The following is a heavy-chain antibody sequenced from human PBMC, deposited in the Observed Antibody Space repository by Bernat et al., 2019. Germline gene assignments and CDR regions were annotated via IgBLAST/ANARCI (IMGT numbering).Heavy chain of an antibody. CDR3: ARERIAARSFDY. D-gene: IGHD6-6*01. CDR1: GGSISSYY. V-gene: IGHV4-59*01. Sequence: QVQLQESGPGLVKPSETLSLTCTVSGGSISSYYWSWIRQPPGKGLEWIGYIYYSGSTNYNPSLKSRVTISVDTSKNQFSLKLSYVTAADTAVYYCARERIAARSFDYWGQGTLVTVAT. CDR2: IYYSGST. J-gene: IGHJ4*02.